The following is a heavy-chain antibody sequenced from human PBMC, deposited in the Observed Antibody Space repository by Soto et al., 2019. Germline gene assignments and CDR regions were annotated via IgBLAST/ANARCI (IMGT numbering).Heavy chain of an antibody. V-gene: IGHV3-7*03. CDR1: GFTFSSYW. CDR3: ARDSLGYYYDSSGFLY. Sequence: GGSLRLSCAASGFTFSSYWMSWVRQAPGKGLEWVANIKQDGSEKYYVDSVKGRFTISRDNAKNSPYLQMNSLRTEDTAVYYCARDSLGYYYDSSGFLYWGQGTLVTVSS. J-gene: IGHJ4*02. CDR2: IKQDGSEK. D-gene: IGHD3-22*01.